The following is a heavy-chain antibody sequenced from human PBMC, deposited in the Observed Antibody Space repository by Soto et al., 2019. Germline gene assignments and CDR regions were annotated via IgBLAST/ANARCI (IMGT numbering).Heavy chain of an antibody. CDR2: ISSDGSNK. Sequence: PGGSLRLSCAASGFTFSSYAMHWVRQAPGKGLEWVAVISSDGSNKYYADSVKGRFTISRDNSKNTLYLQMNSLRPEDTAVYYCARVSVDFWSGDPFDYRAQRTLVTVSS. CDR1: GFTFSSYA. J-gene: IGHJ4*02. D-gene: IGHD3-3*01. V-gene: IGHV3-30-3*01. CDR3: ARVSVDFWSGDPFDY.